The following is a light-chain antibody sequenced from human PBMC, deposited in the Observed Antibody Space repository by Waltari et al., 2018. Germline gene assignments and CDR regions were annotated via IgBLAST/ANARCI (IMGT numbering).Light chain of an antibody. CDR3: QQRSVWPPVT. V-gene: IGKV3-11*01. Sequence: IVLTQSPGTLSVFPGERATPSCRASQSVGRYLAWYQQRPGQAPRLLIYDISTRATGVPARFSGSGFGTDFTLTISSPEPEDSAVYYCQQRSVWPPVTFGPGTRLEIK. J-gene: IGKJ5*01. CDR2: DIS. CDR1: QSVGRY.